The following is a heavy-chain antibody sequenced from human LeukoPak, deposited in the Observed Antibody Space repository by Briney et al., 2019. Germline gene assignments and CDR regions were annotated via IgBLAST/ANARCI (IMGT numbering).Heavy chain of an antibody. Sequence: GGSLRLSCAASGFTFSGSAMHWVRQASGKGLEWVGRIRSKANSYATAYAASVKGRFTISRDDSKNTAYLQMNSLKTEDTAVYYCTTTPTYDSSGWFDYWGQGTLVTVSS. CDR2: IRSKANSYAT. V-gene: IGHV3-73*01. CDR1: GFTFSGSA. J-gene: IGHJ4*02. CDR3: TTTPTYDSSGWFDY. D-gene: IGHD3-22*01.